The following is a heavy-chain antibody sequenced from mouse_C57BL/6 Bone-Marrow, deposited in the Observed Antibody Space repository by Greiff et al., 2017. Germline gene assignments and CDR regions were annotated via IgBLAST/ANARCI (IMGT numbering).Heavy chain of an antibody. D-gene: IGHD2-2*01. CDR2: IDPSDSYT. CDR1: GYTFTSYW. CDR3: ATTMVYYYAMDY. Sequence: QVQLQQPGAELVMPGASVKLSCKASGYTFTSYWMHWVKQRPGQGLEWIGEIDPSDSYTNYNQKFKGKSTLTVDKSSSTAYMQLSSLASEDSAVYYCATTMVYYYAMDYWGQGTSVTGSS. V-gene: IGHV1-69*01. J-gene: IGHJ4*01.